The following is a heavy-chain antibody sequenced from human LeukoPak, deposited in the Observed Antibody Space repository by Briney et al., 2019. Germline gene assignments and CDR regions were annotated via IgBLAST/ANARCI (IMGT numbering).Heavy chain of an antibody. D-gene: IGHD2-2*01. CDR3: ARDLPAAVD. Sequence: GGSLRLSCAASGFTFSSYSMSWVRQAPGKGLEWVSFISSSSSDIYHADSVKGRFTISRDNAENSLFLQMNSLRAEDTAVYYCARDLPAAVDWGQGTLVTVSS. CDR2: ISSSSSDI. CDR1: GFTFSSYS. J-gene: IGHJ4*02. V-gene: IGHV3-21*01.